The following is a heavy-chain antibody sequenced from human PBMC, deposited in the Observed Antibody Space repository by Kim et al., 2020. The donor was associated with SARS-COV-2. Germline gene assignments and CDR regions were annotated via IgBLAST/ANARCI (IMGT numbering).Heavy chain of an antibody. CDR1: GGTFSSYA. J-gene: IGHJ4*02. Sequence: SVKVSCKASGGTFSSYAISWVRQAPGQGLEWMGRIIPILGIANYVQKFQGRVTITADKSTSTAYMELSSLRSEDTAVYYCASGTPGIAAAGTLFDYWGQGTLVTVSS. CDR2: IIPILGIA. CDR3: ASGTPGIAAAGTLFDY. V-gene: IGHV1-69*04. D-gene: IGHD6-13*01.